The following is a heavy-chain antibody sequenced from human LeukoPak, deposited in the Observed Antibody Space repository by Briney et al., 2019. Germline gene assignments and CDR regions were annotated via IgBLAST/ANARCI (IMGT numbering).Heavy chain of an antibody. CDR1: GGTFSSYA. V-gene: IGHV1-69*04. Sequence: SVKVSCKASGGTFSSYAISWVRQAPGQGLEWMGRIIPILGIANYAQKFHGRVTITADKSTSTAYMELSSLRSEDTAVYYCASPGTTGTTRGGYYFDYWGQGTLVTVSS. CDR2: IIPILGIA. J-gene: IGHJ4*02. CDR3: ASPGTTGTTRGGYYFDY. D-gene: IGHD1-1*01.